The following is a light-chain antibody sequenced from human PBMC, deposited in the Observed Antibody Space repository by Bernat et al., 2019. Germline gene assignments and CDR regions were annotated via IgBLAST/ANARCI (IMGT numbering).Light chain of an antibody. V-gene: IGKV1-33*01. CDR2: DAS. CDR1: QNISKY. Sequence: DIQMTQSPSSRSASVGDRVSISCQASQNISKYPNWYQQKAGKAPKVLIYDASNLDTGVPSRFSGSGSGTLFTLIINNLPPDDTATYYCQQYDYLPTFPFGPRNIVNIQ. CDR3: QQYDYLPTFP. J-gene: IGKJ3*01.